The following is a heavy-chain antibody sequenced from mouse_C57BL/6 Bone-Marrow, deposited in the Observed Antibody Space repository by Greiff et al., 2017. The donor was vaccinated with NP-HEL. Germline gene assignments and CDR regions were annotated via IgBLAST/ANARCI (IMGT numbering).Heavy chain of an antibody. Sequence: EVQGVESGGGLVQSGRSLRLSCATSGFTFSDFYMEWVRQAPGKGLEWIAASRNKANDYTTEYSASVKGRFIVSRDTSQSILYLQMNALRAEDTAIYYCARDAPYYYGSSSHWYFDVWGTGTTVTVSS. J-gene: IGHJ1*03. CDR1: GFTFSDFY. D-gene: IGHD1-1*01. CDR3: ARDAPYYYGSSSHWYFDV. CDR2: SRNKANDYTT. V-gene: IGHV7-1*01.